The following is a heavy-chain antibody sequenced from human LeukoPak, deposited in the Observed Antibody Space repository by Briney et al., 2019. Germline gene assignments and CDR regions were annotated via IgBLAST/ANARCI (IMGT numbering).Heavy chain of an antibody. V-gene: IGHV3-23*01. CDR3: AKWRGVLYSSGWYGYDY. Sequence: GGSLRLSCAASGFTFSDYYMSWVRQAPGKGLEWVSATSGSGGSTYYADSVKGRFTISRDNSKNTLYLQMNSLRAEDTAVYYCAKWRGVLYSSGWYGYDYWGQGTLVTVSS. CDR1: GFTFSDYY. J-gene: IGHJ4*02. D-gene: IGHD6-19*01. CDR2: TSGSGGST.